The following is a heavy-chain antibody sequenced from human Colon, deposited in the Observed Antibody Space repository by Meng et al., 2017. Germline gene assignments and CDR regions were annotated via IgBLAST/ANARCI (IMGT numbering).Heavy chain of an antibody. CDR2: DTYYARN. D-gene: IGHD2-15*01. V-gene: IGHV4-28*03. Sequence: QVRRQEEGPGGVVQASSTSSSYTFSCDFISCRHWVVWHRQAPGKWLECVSVDTYYARNYYYTAHKSRVTFSITTYKDQCTLKLSAVTAYDTAVDYCASERDRCGRFDYWGQGTLVTVSS. CDR1: CDFISCRHW. J-gene: IGHJ4*02. CDR3: ASERDRCGRFDY.